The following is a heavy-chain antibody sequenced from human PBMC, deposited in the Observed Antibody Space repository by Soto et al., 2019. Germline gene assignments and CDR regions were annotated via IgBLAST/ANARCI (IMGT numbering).Heavy chain of an antibody. CDR3: AKEALTVAGNNFDS. D-gene: IGHD6-19*01. CDR2: ISGSGAGT. V-gene: IGHV3-23*01. CDR1: GFTFTTYA. J-gene: IGHJ4*02. Sequence: LLESGGGLVQPGGSLRLSCAASGFTFTTYAMGWARQAPGKGLEWVSSISGSGAGTFYADSVKGRFTISRDNAKKMVYLQMNGLRADDTALYYCAKEALTVAGNNFDSWGQGTLVTVSS.